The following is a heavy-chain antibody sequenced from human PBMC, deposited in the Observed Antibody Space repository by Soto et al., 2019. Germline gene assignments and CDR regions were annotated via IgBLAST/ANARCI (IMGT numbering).Heavy chain of an antibody. CDR2: INPSGGST. CDR3: ARDLYSSSWEPVGSMDV. D-gene: IGHD6-13*01. Sequence: GASVKVSCKASGYTFTSYYMHWVRQAPGQGLEWMGIINPSGGSTSYAQKFQGRVTMTRDTSTSTVYMELSSLRSEDTAVYYCARDLYSSSWEPVGSMDVWGKGTTVTVSS. J-gene: IGHJ6*04. V-gene: IGHV1-46*03. CDR1: GYTFTSYY.